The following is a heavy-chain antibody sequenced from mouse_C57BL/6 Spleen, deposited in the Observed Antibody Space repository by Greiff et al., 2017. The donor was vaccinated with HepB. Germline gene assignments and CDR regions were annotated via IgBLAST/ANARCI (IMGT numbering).Heavy chain of an antibody. D-gene: IGHD1-1*01. J-gene: IGHJ4*01. V-gene: IGHV1-26*01. CDR2: INPNNGGT. Sequence: EVQLQQSGPELVKPGASVKISCKASGYTFTDYYMNWVKQSHGKSLEWIGDINPNNGGTSYNQKFKGKATLTVDKSSSTAYMELRSLTSEDSAVYYCARSHIDYYGSAYYAMDYWGQGTSVTVSS. CDR3: ARSHIDYYGSAYYAMDY. CDR1: GYTFTDYY.